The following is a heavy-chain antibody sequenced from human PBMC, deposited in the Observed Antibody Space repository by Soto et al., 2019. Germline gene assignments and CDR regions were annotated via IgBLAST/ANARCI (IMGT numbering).Heavy chain of an antibody. D-gene: IGHD2-15*01. CDR3: ARLLQYCSGGSCYSGIYYYYGMDV. CDR2: IYYSGST. J-gene: IGHJ6*02. CDR1: GGSISSSSYY. V-gene: IGHV4-39*01. Sequence: QLLESGPGLVKPSETLSLTCTVSGGSISSSSYYWGWIRQPPGKGLEWIGSIYYSGSTYYNPSLKSRVTISVDTSKNQFSLKLSSVTAADTAVYYCARLLQYCSGGSCYSGIYYYYGMDVWGQGTTVTVSS.